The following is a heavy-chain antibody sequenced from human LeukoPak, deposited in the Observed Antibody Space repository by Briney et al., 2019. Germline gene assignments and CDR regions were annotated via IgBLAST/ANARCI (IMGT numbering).Heavy chain of an antibody. D-gene: IGHD6-13*01. Sequence: PGGSLRLSCIASGFTFGDYAMTWVRQAPGKGLEWVGFIRSKANGGTTEYAASVKGRFTISRDDSKSIAYLEVNSLQTEDTAVYYCSRGWSAAAAAHYDHWGQGTLVTVS. V-gene: IGHV3-49*04. J-gene: IGHJ4*02. CDR3: SRGWSAAAAAHYDH. CDR1: GFTFGDYA. CDR2: IRSKANGGTT.